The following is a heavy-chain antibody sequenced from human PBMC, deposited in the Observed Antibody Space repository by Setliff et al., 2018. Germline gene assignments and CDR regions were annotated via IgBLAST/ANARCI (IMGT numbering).Heavy chain of an antibody. CDR1: GYIFTTYA. V-gene: IGHV7-4-1*02. Sequence: ASVKVSCKASGYIFTTYAVGWMRQASGQGLEWMGWINTNTGNPSYAQGFTGRYVFSLDTSVSTAYLQISSLRSEDSAVYYCGRASRFGTIVYRGDYYMDVWGKGTTVTVSS. J-gene: IGHJ6*03. CDR2: INTNTGNP. CDR3: GRASRFGTIVYRGDYYMDV. D-gene: IGHD3-10*01.